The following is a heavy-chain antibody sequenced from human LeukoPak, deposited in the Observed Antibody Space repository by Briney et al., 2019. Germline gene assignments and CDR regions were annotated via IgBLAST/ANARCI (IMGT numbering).Heavy chain of an antibody. J-gene: IGHJ4*02. D-gene: IGHD4-17*01. Sequence: SETLSLTCAVSGYSISSGYYWGWIRQPPGKGLEWIGSIYHSGSTYYNPSLKSRVTISVDTSKNQFSLKLSSVTAADTAVYYCARIATTVPTEHDYWGQGTLVTVSS. CDR1: GYSISSGYY. V-gene: IGHV4-38-2*01. CDR3: ARIATTVPTEHDY. CDR2: IYHSGST.